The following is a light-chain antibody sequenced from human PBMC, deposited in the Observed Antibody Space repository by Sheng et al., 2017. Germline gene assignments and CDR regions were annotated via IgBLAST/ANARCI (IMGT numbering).Light chain of an antibody. Sequence: DIQMTQSPSTVSATVGGRVTITCQASQSIGKYLAWYQQKPGKAPKLLIYEASTLESGVPSRFSGSGSGTDFTLTISSLQPEDFATYYCQQYDTYSRTFGQGSTVEI. J-gene: IGKJ1*01. V-gene: IGKV1-5*03. CDR2: EAS. CDR1: QSIGKY. CDR3: QQYDTYSRT.